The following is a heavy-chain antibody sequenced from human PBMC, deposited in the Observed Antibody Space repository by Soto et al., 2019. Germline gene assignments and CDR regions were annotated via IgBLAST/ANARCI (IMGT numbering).Heavy chain of an antibody. CDR1: GFTFSNAW. CDR2: IKRKTDGGTT. D-gene: IGHD3-10*01. V-gene: IGHV3-15*01. Sequence: EVQLVESGGGLVQPGGSLRLSCAASGFTFSNAWMSWVRQAPGKGLEWVGRIKRKTDGGTTDYAAPVKGRFTISRDDSKNTLYLQMNSLKTEDTAVYYCTTVVREFYYYYGMDVWGQGTTVTVSS. J-gene: IGHJ6*02. CDR3: TTVVREFYYYYGMDV.